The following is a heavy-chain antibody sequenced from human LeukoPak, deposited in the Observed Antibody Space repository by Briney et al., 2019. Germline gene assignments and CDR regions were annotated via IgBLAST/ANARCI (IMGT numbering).Heavy chain of an antibody. CDR1: GFTVSSNY. V-gene: IGHV3-53*01. Sequence: GGSLRLSCAAPGFTVSSNYMSWVRPAPGKGLEWVSVIYSGGTSYYADSVKGRFTISRDNSKNTLYLQMNSLRAEDTAVYYCARAPPGGYYPGAFDIWGQGTMVTVSS. D-gene: IGHD3-22*01. CDR3: ARAPPGGYYPGAFDI. CDR2: IYSGGTS. J-gene: IGHJ3*02.